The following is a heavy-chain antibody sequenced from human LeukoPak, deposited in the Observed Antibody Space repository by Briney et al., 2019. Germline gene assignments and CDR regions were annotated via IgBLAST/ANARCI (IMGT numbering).Heavy chain of an antibody. CDR2: IVVGSGNT. J-gene: IGHJ6*04. CDR3: AADPPTGGDYNYYYGMDV. D-gene: IGHD2-21*02. Sequence: ASVKVSCKASGFTFTSSAVQWVRQARGQRLEWIGWIVVGSGNTNYAQKFQERVTITRDMSTSTANMELSSLRSEDTAVYYCAADPPTGGDYNYYYGMDVWGKGTTVTVSS. V-gene: IGHV1-58*01. CDR1: GFTFTSSA.